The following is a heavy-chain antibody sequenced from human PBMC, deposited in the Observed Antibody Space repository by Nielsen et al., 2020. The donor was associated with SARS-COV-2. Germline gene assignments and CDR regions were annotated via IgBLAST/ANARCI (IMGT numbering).Heavy chain of an antibody. Sequence: GGSLRLSCAASGFTFSSYGMHWVRQAPGKGLEWVAVISYDGSNKYYADSVKGRFTISRDNSKNTLYLQMNSLRAEDTAVYYCALHGELEQLSGFDYWGQGTLVTVSS. V-gene: IGHV3-30*03. CDR1: GFTFSSYG. CDR2: ISYDGSNK. CDR3: ALHGELEQLSGFDY. D-gene: IGHD1/OR15-1a*01. J-gene: IGHJ4*02.